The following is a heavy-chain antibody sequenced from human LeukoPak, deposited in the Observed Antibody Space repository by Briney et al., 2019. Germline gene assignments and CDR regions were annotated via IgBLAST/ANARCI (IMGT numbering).Heavy chain of an antibody. CDR2: ISWDGGST. Sequence: GGSLRLSCAASGFTFDDYAMHWVRQAPGKGLEWVSLISWDGGSTYYADSVKGRFTISRDNSKNSLYLQMNSLRAEDTALYYCARGDSSGWYHYWGQGTLVTVSS. D-gene: IGHD6-19*01. V-gene: IGHV3-43D*03. CDR1: GFTFDDYA. CDR3: ARGDSSGWYHY. J-gene: IGHJ4*02.